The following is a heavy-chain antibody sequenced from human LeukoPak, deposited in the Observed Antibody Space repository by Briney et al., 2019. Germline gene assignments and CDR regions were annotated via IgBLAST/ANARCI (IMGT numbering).Heavy chain of an antibody. J-gene: IGHJ6*03. D-gene: IGHD6-13*01. CDR2: INTNTGNP. CDR3: ARNPSSSWYDYYYMDV. V-gene: IGHV7-4-1*02. Sequence: ASVKVSCKASGYTFTSYAMNWVRQAPGQGLKWMGWINTNTGNPTYAQGFTGRFVFSLDTSVSTAYLQISSLKAEDTAVYYCARNPSSSWYDYYYMDVWGKGTTVTVSS. CDR1: GYTFTSYA.